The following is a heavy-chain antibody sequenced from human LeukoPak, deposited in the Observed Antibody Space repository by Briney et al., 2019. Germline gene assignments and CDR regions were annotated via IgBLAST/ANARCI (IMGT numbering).Heavy chain of an antibody. V-gene: IGHV3-23*01. Sequence: GGSLRLSCAASGFIFSSDALSWVRQAPGKGLEWVSLISGSGGRTDYADSVKGRFTISRDNSKNTLYLQMNSLKAEDTAVYYCAKGRSGRSRSWYFDLWGRGTLVTVSS. J-gene: IGHJ2*01. CDR2: ISGSGGRT. D-gene: IGHD6-19*01. CDR3: AKGRSGRSRSWYFDL. CDR1: GFIFSSDA.